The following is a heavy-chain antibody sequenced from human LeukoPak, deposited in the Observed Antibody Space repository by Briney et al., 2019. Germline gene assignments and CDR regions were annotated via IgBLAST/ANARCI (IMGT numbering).Heavy chain of an antibody. CDR2: IKQDGSEK. V-gene: IGHV3-7*01. D-gene: IGHD3-16*02. CDR1: GFTFSSYS. Sequence: SGGSLRLSCAASGFTFSSYSMNWVRQAPGMGLEWVANIKQDGSEKYYVDSVKGRFTISRDNAKNSLYLQMNSLRAEDTAVYYCARDTSYPHPYYMDVWGKGTTVTVSS. J-gene: IGHJ6*03. CDR3: ARDTSYPHPYYMDV.